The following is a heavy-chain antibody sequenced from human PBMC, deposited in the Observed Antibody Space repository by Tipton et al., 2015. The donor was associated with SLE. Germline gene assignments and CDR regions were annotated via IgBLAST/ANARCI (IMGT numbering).Heavy chain of an antibody. Sequence: SLRLSCAASGFTFTNAWMSWVRQAPGKGLEWVGRIKRKTDGGTTDYAAPVKGRFTISRDYSKNTLSLQMNSLKTEDTAVYYCTIERGDRVDYWGQGTVVTVSS. CDR1: GFTFTNAW. J-gene: IGHJ4*02. CDR3: TIERGDRVDY. D-gene: IGHD7-27*01. V-gene: IGHV3-15*01. CDR2: IKRKTDGGTT.